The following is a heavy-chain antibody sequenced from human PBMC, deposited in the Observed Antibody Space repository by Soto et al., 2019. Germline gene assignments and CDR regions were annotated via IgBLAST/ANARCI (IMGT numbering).Heavy chain of an antibody. CDR1: GCSINGYF. CDR3: ARVLVNARYETSGYDTFDV. CDR2: IHSSGAT. V-gene: IGHV4-59*01. Sequence: LSLTWTVSGCSINGYFWSWVRQPPGKGLEWIGYIHSSGATKQRSSLKSRLDISIDTSENQFSLKLTSVTAADTAVYYCARVLVNARYETSGYDTFDVWGRGTMVTVS. D-gene: IGHD3-22*01. J-gene: IGHJ3*01.